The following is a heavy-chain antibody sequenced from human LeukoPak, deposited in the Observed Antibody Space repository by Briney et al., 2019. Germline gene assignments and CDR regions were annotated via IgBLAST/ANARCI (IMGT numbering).Heavy chain of an antibody. D-gene: IGHD6-13*01. J-gene: IGHJ4*02. Sequence: GGSLRLSCAASRFTFSNYWMNWVRQAPGKGLEWVANIRQDGDTKYYVDSVKGRFTISRDNAMNSLYLQMNSLRAEDTAIYYCARSLPYGTTWYGRSDFWGQGTLVTVSS. CDR1: RFTFSNYW. CDR2: IRQDGDTK. CDR3: ARSLPYGTTWYGRSDF. V-gene: IGHV3-7*03.